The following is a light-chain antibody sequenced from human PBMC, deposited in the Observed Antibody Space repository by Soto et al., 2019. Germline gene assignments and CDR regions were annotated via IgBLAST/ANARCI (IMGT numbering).Light chain of an antibody. CDR3: QQYNSYSRT. CDR1: QGVSKW. V-gene: IGKV1-5*01. J-gene: IGKJ1*01. Sequence: DIQMTESPSTLCASVGDSVTITCRASQGVSKWLAWYQQKPGRAPKILIYDASTLESGVPSRLSGSGSGTEFTLAINSLQTEDLATDYCQQYNSYSRTVGQGTKVDIK. CDR2: DAS.